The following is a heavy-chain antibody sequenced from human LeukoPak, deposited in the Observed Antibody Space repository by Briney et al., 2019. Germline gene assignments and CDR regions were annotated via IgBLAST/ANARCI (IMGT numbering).Heavy chain of an antibody. J-gene: IGHJ4*02. Sequence: PGGSLRLSCTASGFPFRVRWMHWVRQAPGKGLVWISLIKKDGFFSTYADSAKGRFTISRDDAKNTLYLQMDSLRADDTAVYYCATDLDYTFDYWGRGTLVTVSS. V-gene: IGHV3-74*03. CDR1: GFPFRVRW. CDR2: IKKDGFFS. D-gene: IGHD4-11*01. CDR3: ATDLDYTFDY.